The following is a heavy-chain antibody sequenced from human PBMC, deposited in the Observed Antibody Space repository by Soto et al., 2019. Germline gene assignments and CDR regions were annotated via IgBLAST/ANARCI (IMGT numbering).Heavy chain of an antibody. CDR2: IYYSGST. CDR3: ARDGRCTNGVCFTDY. J-gene: IGHJ4*02. CDR1: GGSISSGGYY. Sequence: PSETLSLTCTVSGGSISSGGYYWSWIRQHPGKGLEWIGYIYYSGSTYYNPSLKSRVTISVDTSKNQFSLKLSSVTAADTAVYYCARDGRCTNGVCFTDYWGQGTLVTVSS. D-gene: IGHD2-8*01. V-gene: IGHV4-31*03.